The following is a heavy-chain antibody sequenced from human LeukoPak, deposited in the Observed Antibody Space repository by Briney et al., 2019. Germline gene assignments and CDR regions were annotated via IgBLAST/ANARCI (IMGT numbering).Heavy chain of an antibody. V-gene: IGHV5-51*01. Sequence: GESLKISCKGSGYSFTRYWIGWVRQMPGKGLEWMGIIYPDDSDTRYRPSFQGQVTISADKSISTAYLQWSSLKASDTAMYYCARLVVDYSNYVGWFDPWGQGTLVTVSS. CDR3: ARLVVDYSNYVGWFDP. D-gene: IGHD4-11*01. CDR2: IYPDDSDT. J-gene: IGHJ5*02. CDR1: GYSFTRYW.